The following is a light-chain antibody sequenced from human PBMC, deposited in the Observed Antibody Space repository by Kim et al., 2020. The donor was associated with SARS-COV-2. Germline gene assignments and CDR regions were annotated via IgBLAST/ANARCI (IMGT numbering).Light chain of an antibody. CDR3: QKTNSFPLT. CDR1: QGIGRW. CDR2: GAS. Sequence: ASVSDRVTISCRASQGIGRWLAWYQQRPGKAPKLLIYGASSLQSGIPSRFSGNGSETDFSLSISSLQPEDLGTYYCQKTNSFPLTFGGGTKVDIK. V-gene: IGKV1-12*01. J-gene: IGKJ4*01.